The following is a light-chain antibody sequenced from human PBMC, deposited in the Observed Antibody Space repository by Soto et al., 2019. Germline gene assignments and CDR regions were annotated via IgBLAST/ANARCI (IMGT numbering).Light chain of an antibody. CDR1: QSVSSY. J-gene: IGKJ2*01. CDR2: DAS. Sequence: EIVLTQSPATLSLSPRERATLSCRASQSVSSYLAWYQQKPGQAPRLLIYDASNRATGIPARFSGSGSGTDFTLTISRLEPEDFAVYYCQQRSNWPLYTFGQGTKLEIK. V-gene: IGKV3-11*01. CDR3: QQRSNWPLYT.